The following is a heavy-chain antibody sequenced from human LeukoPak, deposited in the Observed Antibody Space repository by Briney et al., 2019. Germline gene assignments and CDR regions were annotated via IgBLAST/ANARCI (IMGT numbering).Heavy chain of an antibody. V-gene: IGHV3-23*01. CDR2: ISGSGGST. CDR1: GFTFSSYA. CDR3: AKSQGISIAVAGTSWDY. Sequence: GGSLRLSCAASGFTFSSYAMSWVRQAPGKGPEWVSGISGSGGSTYYADSVKGRFTISRDNSKNTLYLQMSSLRADETAVYYCAKSQGISIAVAGTSWDYWGQGTTVTVSS. D-gene: IGHD6-19*01. J-gene: IGHJ4*03.